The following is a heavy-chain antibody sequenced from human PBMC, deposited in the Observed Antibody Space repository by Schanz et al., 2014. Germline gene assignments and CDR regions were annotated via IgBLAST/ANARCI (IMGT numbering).Heavy chain of an antibody. CDR2: ISSSGSYI. CDR3: ARDSRPNYDFLTAYYSIDY. Sequence: EVQLVESGRGLVKPGGSLRLSCEASEFTFSSYKMNWVRQAPGKGLEWVSSISSSGSYIHYADSVKGRFTISRDNAKNTLYLQMNSLRAEDTAVYYCARDSRPNYDFLTAYYSIDYWGQGTLVTVSS. D-gene: IGHD3-9*01. CDR1: EFTFSSYK. V-gene: IGHV3-21*01. J-gene: IGHJ4*02.